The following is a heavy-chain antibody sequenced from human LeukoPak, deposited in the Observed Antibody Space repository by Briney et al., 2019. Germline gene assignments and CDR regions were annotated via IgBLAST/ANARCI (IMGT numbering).Heavy chain of an antibody. CDR3: ARDARARRYYYYGMDV. V-gene: IGHV3-53*01. CDR2: IYSGGST. Sequence: GGSLRLSCAASGFTVSSNYMSWVRQAPGKGLEWVSVIYSGGSTYYADSVKGRFTISRDNSKNTLYLQMNRLRAEDTAVYYCARDARARRYYYYGMDVWGQGTTVTVSS. CDR1: GFTVSSNY. J-gene: IGHJ6*02.